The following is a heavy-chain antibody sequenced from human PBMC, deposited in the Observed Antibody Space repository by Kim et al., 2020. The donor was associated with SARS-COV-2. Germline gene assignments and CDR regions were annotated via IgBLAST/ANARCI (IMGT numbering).Heavy chain of an antibody. CDR3: ARGDSGPDIVVVPAAPFDY. V-gene: IGHV3-48*02. CDR2: ISSSSSTI. D-gene: IGHD2-2*01. CDR1: GFTFSSYS. J-gene: IGHJ4*02. Sequence: GGSLRLSCAASGFTFSSYSMNWVRQAPGKGLEWVSYISSSSSTIYYADSVKGRFTISRDNAKNSLYLQMNSLRDEDTAVYYCARGDSGPDIVVVPAAPFDYWGQGTLVTVSS.